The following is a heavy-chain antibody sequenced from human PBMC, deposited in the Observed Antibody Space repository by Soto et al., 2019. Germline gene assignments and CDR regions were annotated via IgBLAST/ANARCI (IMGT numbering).Heavy chain of an antibody. J-gene: IGHJ4*02. CDR1: GFRFSIYS. CDR3: ARSVEGHFDY. V-gene: IGHV3-48*02. Sequence: EVQLVESGGNLVQPGGSLRLSCAASGFRFSIYSMNWVRQAPGKGLEWSAYITSDTKTINYADSVKGRFTISRDNGKNSVYLQMNSLRDEDTAVYYCARSVEGHFDYWGQGTVVTVSA. D-gene: IGHD6-19*01. CDR2: ITSDTKTI.